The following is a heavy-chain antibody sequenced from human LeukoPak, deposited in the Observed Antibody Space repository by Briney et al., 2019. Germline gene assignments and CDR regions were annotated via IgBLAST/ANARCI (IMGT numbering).Heavy chain of an antibody. CDR1: GGSFSGYY. V-gene: IGHV4-34*01. Sequence: SETLSLTCAVYGGSFSGYYWSWIRQPPGKGLEWIGEINHSGSTNYNPSLKSRVTISVDTSKNQFSLKLSSVTAADTAVYYCARVNPGLRYFGYWGQGALVTVSS. CDR2: INHSGST. CDR3: ARVNPGLRYFGY. D-gene: IGHD3-9*01. J-gene: IGHJ4*02.